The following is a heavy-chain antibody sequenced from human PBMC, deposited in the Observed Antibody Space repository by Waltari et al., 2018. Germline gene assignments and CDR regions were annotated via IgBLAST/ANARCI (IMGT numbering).Heavy chain of an antibody. CDR1: GFTFSEYW. Sequence: EVQLVESGGGLVQPGGSLRLSCSTSGFTFSEYWMTWVCQAPGKGLEWVGNIKTDGREEYYTYSGKGRFIISRDNAKNSLFLQMDSLRVEDTAVYYCARDGDRNYDYWGQGTLVTVSS. J-gene: IGHJ4*02. CDR3: ARDGDRNYDY. CDR2: IKTDGREE. D-gene: IGHD1-7*01. V-gene: IGHV3-7*01.